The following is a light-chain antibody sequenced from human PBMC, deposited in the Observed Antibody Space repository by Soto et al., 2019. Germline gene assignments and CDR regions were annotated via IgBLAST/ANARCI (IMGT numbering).Light chain of an antibody. CDR3: QQSYTTPSM. J-gene: IGKJ1*01. CDR2: AAS. V-gene: IGKV1-39*01. CDR1: QTISNY. Sequence: IHMPQAPSALSAFVGDRVTITCRAGQTISNYVNWYQQKPGKAPKVLIYAASTLQSGVPSRFSGSGSGAAFTLTLSSLQPEDFATYYCQQSYTTPSMFGHGTKVDIK.